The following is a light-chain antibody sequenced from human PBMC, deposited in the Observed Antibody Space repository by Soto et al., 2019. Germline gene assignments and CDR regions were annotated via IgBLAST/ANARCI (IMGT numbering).Light chain of an antibody. CDR3: SSHAGGQNVV. V-gene: IGLV2-8*01. J-gene: IGLJ2*01. CDR1: SSDVGGYNY. CDR2: DVN. Sequence: QSALTQPHSASGSPGQSVTISCTGTSSDVGGYNYVSWYQQHPGKAPKVMIYDVNKRPSGVPDRFSGSKSGNTASLTVSWLQDEDEGDYYCSSHAGGQNVVFGGGTKLTVL.